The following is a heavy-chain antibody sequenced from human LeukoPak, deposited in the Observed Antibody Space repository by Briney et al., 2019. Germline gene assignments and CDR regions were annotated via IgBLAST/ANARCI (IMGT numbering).Heavy chain of an antibody. CDR3: ATEGLYDSSGYWYYFDY. CDR2: FDPEDGEA. V-gene: IGHV1-24*01. Sequence: ASVKVSCKVSGCTLTELSMHWVRQAPGKGLEWMGGFDPEDGEAIYAQKFQGRVTMTEDTSTDTAYMELSSLRSEDTAVYYCATEGLYDSSGYWYYFDYWGQGTLVTVSS. CDR1: GCTLTELS. D-gene: IGHD3-22*01. J-gene: IGHJ4*02.